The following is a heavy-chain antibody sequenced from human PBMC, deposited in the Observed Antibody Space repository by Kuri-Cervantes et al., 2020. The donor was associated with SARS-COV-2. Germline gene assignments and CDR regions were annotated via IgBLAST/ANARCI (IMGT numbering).Heavy chain of an antibody. J-gene: IGHJ4*02. V-gene: IGHV3-11*04. CDR3: ARDPTPGIAVAGPWGNFDY. D-gene: IGHD6-19*01. Sequence: GGSLRLSCAASGFTFSDYYMNWIRQAPGKGLEWVSYISSSGSTIYYADSVKGRFTISRDNSKNTLYLQMNSLRAEDTAVYYCARDPTPGIAVAGPWGNFDYWGQGTLVTVSS. CDR2: ISSSGSTI. CDR1: GFTFSDYY.